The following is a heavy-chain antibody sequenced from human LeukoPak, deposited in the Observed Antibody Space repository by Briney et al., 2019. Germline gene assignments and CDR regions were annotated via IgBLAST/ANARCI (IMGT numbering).Heavy chain of an antibody. V-gene: IGHV3-9*03. CDR2: ISWNSDTL. CDR1: GFTFGAYA. J-gene: IGHJ4*02. CDR3: ARGSNIAPRLFDY. Sequence: GGSLRLSCAASGFTFGAYAMYWVRQAPGKGLEWVSGISWNSDTLVYADSVKGRFTISRDNAKNSLYLQMSSLRAEDMALYFCARGSNIAPRLFDYWGQGTLVTVSS. D-gene: IGHD2/OR15-2a*01.